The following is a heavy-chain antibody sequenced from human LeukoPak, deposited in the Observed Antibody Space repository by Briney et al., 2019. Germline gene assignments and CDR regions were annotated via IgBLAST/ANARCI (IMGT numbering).Heavy chain of an antibody. CDR2: ISYSGNT. Sequence: PSETLSLTCTVSGGSIISSDYHWGWVRQPPGKGLEWIGTISYSGNTDYNPSLRSRVTISVDTSNNQFSLRLGSVPPADPAVYHCARHCCSGPAKRVFDIWGQGTMVTVSS. J-gene: IGHJ3*02. CDR3: ARHCCSGPAKRVFDI. D-gene: IGHD2-15*01. CDR1: GGSIISSDYH. V-gene: IGHV4-39*01.